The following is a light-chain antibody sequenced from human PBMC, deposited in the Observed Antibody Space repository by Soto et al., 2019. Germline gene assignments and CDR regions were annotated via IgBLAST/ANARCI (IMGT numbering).Light chain of an antibody. Sequence: EIGLTQSPGTLSLSPGERATLSCRASQRVSSTYLAWYQQKPGQAPRLLIYGASSRATGIPDRFSGSGSGTDFTLTLSRLEPEDFAVYYCQQYGSSPRTFGQGTKVEIK. V-gene: IGKV3-20*01. CDR3: QQYGSSPRT. CDR2: GAS. J-gene: IGKJ1*01. CDR1: QRVSSTY.